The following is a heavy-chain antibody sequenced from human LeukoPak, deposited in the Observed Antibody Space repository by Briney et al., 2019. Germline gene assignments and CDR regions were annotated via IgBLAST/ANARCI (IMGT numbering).Heavy chain of an antibody. J-gene: IGHJ5*02. Sequence: HPGGSLRLSCAASGFTFSSYGMHWVRQAPGKGLEWVAFIRYDGSNKYYADSVKGRFTISRDNSKNTLYLQMNSLRAEDTAVYYCAKDFYYYDSSGYGEPHWFDPWGQGTLVTVSS. D-gene: IGHD3-22*01. V-gene: IGHV3-30*02. CDR1: GFTFSSYG. CDR2: IRYDGSNK. CDR3: AKDFYYYDSSGYGEPHWFDP.